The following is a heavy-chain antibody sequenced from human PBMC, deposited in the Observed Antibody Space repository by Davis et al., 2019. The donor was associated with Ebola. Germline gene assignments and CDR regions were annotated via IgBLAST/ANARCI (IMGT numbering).Heavy chain of an antibody. V-gene: IGHV4-34*01. Sequence: SETLSLTCGVYGGSFGSYYWSWIRQSPGRGLEWIEEINRSGSTNYNPSLKSRVSMTVDTSKSQLSLRLSHVTAADTAVYYCARSLLRFLEGPDTWGQGTLVTVSS. CDR2: INRSGST. CDR1: GGSFGSYY. J-gene: IGHJ5*02. CDR3: ARSLLRFLEGPDT. D-gene: IGHD3-3*01.